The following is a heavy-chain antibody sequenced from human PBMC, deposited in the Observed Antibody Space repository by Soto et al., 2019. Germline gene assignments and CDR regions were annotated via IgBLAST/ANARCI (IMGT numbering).Heavy chain of an antibody. D-gene: IGHD4-4*01. CDR3: ARGFVSNPNWFDP. Sequence: EVQLVESGGGLVQPGGSLRLSCAASGFTFSSYDMHWVRQATGKGLEWVSAIGTAGDTYYPGSVKGRFTISRENAKNSLYLQMNSLRAGDTAVYYCARGFVSNPNWFDPWGQGTLVTVSS. CDR2: IGTAGDT. CDR1: GFTFSSYD. V-gene: IGHV3-13*01. J-gene: IGHJ5*02.